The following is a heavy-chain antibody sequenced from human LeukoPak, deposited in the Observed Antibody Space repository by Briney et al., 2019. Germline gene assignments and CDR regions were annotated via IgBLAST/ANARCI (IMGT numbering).Heavy chain of an antibody. Sequence: PGGSLRLSCAASGFTFSSYGMHWVRQAPGKGLEWVAVISYDGSNKYYADSVKGRFTISRDNSKNTLYLQMNSLRAEDTAVYYCAKDRLKNYYGSGSYYFGDAFDYWGQGTLLTVSS. V-gene: IGHV3-30*18. D-gene: IGHD3-10*01. J-gene: IGHJ4*02. CDR2: ISYDGSNK. CDR3: AKDRLKNYYGSGSYYFGDAFDY. CDR1: GFTFSSYG.